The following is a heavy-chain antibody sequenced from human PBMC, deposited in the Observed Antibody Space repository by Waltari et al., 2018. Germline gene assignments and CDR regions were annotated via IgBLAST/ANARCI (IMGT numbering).Heavy chain of an antibody. Sequence: QVQLQESGPGLVKTSQTLSLTCTVSGGSISSGGYYWSWIRQPPGKGLEWMGYIYYSGNTYYNPSIKSRITISVDTSKNLFSLKLSSVTAADSAVYYCARDNGDSSVDYWGQGTLVTVSS. CDR1: GGSISSGGYY. CDR2: IYYSGNT. D-gene: IGHD3-22*01. V-gene: IGHV4-31*03. CDR3: ARDNGDSSVDY. J-gene: IGHJ4*02.